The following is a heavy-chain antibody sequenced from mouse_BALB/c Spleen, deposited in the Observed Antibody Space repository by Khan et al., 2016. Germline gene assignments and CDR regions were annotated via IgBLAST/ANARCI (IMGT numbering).Heavy chain of an antibody. J-gene: IGHJ4*01. CDR1: GFTFSSFG. Sequence: VELVESGGGLVQPGGSRKLSCAASGFTFSSFGMHWVRQAPEKGLEWVAYISRGSSTTYYAETVKGRFTISRDNHTNTLILQQTSLRSEDSAMLKARFTMSGDKPENTLFLQMTSLRFRDSAMDYRAGNGARNSCAMDYWGQGTSVTVSS. CDR2: ISRGSSTT. V-gene: IGHV5-17*02. D-gene: IGHD1-3*01. CDR3: RFTMSGDKPENTLFLQMTSLRFRDSAMDYRAGNGARNSCAMDY.